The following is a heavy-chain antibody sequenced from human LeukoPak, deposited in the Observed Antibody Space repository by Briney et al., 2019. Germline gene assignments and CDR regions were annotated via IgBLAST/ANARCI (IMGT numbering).Heavy chain of an antibody. Sequence: SETLSLTCAVYGGSFSGYYWSWIRQPPGKGLEWIGEINHSGSTNYNPSLKSRVTISVDTSKNQFSLRLSSVTAADTAVYYCAMHLGSGSYPDGFDIWGQGTMVTVSS. CDR2: INHSGST. CDR3: AMHLGSGSYPDGFDI. CDR1: GGSFSGYY. J-gene: IGHJ3*02. V-gene: IGHV4-34*01. D-gene: IGHD3-10*01.